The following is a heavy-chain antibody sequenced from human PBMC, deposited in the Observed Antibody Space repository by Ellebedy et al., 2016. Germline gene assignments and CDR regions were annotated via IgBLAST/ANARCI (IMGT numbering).Heavy chain of an antibody. CDR1: GSTGYDYA. CDR2: IYLNSDRI. V-gene: IGHV3-9*01. J-gene: IGHJ6*02. Sequence: SLKISXAASGSTGYDYAMHWVRQAPGKCLEWVSGIYLNSDRIGYADSVQGRFTTARDNAKNFLYLQMNSLRVEDTALYYCGKDINAGGLDVWGQGTTVTVSS. CDR3: GKDINAGGLDV.